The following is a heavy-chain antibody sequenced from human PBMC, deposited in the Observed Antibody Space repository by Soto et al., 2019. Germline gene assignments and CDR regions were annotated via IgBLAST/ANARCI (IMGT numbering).Heavy chain of an antibody. D-gene: IGHD6-6*01. J-gene: IGHJ4*02. CDR1: GYSLTSGYH. V-gene: IGHV4-38-2*01. Sequence: SETLSLTCGVSGYSLTSGYHWGWIRQPPGKGLEWIGTIYHSGTTYYNPSLMSRVTMSVDTSKNQFSLKVTSATAADTAVYFCVRVYGRSSCFFDSWGQGTLVTVSS. CDR3: VRVYGRSSCFFDS. CDR2: IYHSGTT.